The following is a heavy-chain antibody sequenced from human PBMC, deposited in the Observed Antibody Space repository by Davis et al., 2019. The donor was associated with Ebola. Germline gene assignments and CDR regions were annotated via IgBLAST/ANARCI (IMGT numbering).Heavy chain of an antibody. CDR1: GGTFSSYA. Sequence: AASVKVSCKASGGTFSSYAISWVRQAPGQGLEWMGGIIPIFGTANYAQKFQGRVTITADESTSTAYMELSSLRSEDTAVYYCATWGVWVGEFYYYYGMDVWGQGTTVTVSS. CDR3: ATWGVWVGEFYYYYGMDV. V-gene: IGHV1-69*13. CDR2: IIPIFGTA. J-gene: IGHJ6*02. D-gene: IGHD1-26*01.